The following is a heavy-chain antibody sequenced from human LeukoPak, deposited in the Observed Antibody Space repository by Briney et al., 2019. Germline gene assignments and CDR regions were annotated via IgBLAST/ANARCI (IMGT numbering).Heavy chain of an antibody. J-gene: IGHJ5*02. V-gene: IGHV3-7*01. CDR3: ARDAGLAVFWFDP. D-gene: IGHD6-19*01. Sequence: QPGGSLRLSCAASGFIFSNYWMSWVSQAPGKGLEWVANIKQDGSEKNYVDSVKGRFTISRDNAKNSLYLQMNSLRAEDTAVYYCARDAGLAVFWFDPWGQGTLVTVSS. CDR1: GFIFSNYW. CDR2: IKQDGSEK.